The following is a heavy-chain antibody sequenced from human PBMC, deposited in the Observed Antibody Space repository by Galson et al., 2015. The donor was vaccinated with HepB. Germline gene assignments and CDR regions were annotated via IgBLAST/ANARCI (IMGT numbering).Heavy chain of an antibody. CDR1: GGTFSSYV. CDR2: IIPIFGRG. V-gene: IGHV1-69*06. CDR3: ATGGDCSGGSCHEGH. Sequence: SVKVSCKASGGTFSSYVISWVRQAPGQGLEWMGGIIPIFGRGNYVRKFQGRVTISADKSTSTAYMELSSLRSEDTAVYYCATGGDCSGGSCHEGHWGQGTLVTVSS. D-gene: IGHD2-15*01. J-gene: IGHJ4*02.